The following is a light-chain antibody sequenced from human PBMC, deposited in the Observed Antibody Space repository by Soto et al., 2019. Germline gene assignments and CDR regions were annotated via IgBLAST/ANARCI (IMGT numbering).Light chain of an antibody. CDR2: STS. CDR3: LVYYGTSWV. Sequence: QAVVTQESSLTVSPGGTVTLTCASNTGAVTSGYHPNWLQQNAGQAPRALLYSTSYKYSWTPARFSGSLLGGKAALTLSGAQPEDEADYYCLVYYGTSWVFGGGTQLTVL. CDR1: TGAVTSGYH. V-gene: IGLV7-43*01. J-gene: IGLJ3*02.